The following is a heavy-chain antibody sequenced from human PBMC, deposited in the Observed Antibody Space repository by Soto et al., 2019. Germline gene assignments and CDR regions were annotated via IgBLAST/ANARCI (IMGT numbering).Heavy chain of an antibody. CDR3: ARGGRYSSSSWAYYYYYGMDV. CDR1: GGTFSSYA. D-gene: IGHD6-6*01. CDR2: IIPIFGTA. V-gene: IGHV1-69*13. J-gene: IGHJ6*02. Sequence: SVKVSCKASGGTFSSYAISWVRQAPGQGLEWMGGIIPIFGTANYAQKFQGRVTITADESTSTAYMELSSLRSEDTAVYYCARGGRYSSSSWAYYYYYGMDVWGQGTTVTVSS.